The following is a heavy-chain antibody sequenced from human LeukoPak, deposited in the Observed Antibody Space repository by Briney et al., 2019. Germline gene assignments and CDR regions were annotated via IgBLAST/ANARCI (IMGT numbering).Heavy chain of an antibody. V-gene: IGHV4-59*01. CDR3: AREGNYYDSSGYTDAFDI. J-gene: IGHJ3*02. CDR2: IYYSGST. D-gene: IGHD3-22*01. Sequence: PSETLSLTCTVSGGSISSYYWSWIRQPPGKGLEWIGYIYYSGSTNYNPSLKSRVTISVETSKNQFSLKLSSVTAADTAVYYCAREGNYYDSSGYTDAFDIWGQGTMVTVSS. CDR1: GGSISSYY.